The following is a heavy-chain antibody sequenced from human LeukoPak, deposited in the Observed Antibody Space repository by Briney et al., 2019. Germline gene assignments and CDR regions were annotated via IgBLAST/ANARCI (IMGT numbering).Heavy chain of an antibody. D-gene: IGHD3-10*01. V-gene: IGHV3-23*01. CDR2: ISGSGGST. CDR3: AKEGYYYGSGSYYTFDAFDI. CDR1: GFTFSSYA. J-gene: IGHJ3*02. Sequence: PGGSLRLSCAASGFTFSSYAMSWVRQAPGKGLEWVSAISGSGGSTYYADSVKGRFTISRDNSKNTLYLQMNSLRAEDTAVYYCAKEGYYYGSGSYYTFDAFDIWGQGTMVTVSS.